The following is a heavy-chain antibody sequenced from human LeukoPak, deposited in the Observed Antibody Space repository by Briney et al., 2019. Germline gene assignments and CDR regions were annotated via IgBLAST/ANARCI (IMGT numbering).Heavy chain of an antibody. CDR3: AREGGRQWLVSGALDS. CDR2: IYHGSA. V-gene: IGHV4-61*01. Sequence: PSETLSLTCTVSDDSVSSSRYYWTWIRQPPGKGLKWIGYIYHGSATYNPSLESRVTLSMDTSKNQYSLKMTSVTAADTAVYYCAREGGRQWLVSGALDSWGQGTLVTVSS. CDR1: DDSVSSSRYY. D-gene: IGHD6-19*01. J-gene: IGHJ5*01.